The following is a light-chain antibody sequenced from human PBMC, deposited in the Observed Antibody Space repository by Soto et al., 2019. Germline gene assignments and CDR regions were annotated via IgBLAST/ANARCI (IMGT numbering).Light chain of an antibody. J-gene: IGKJ5*01. V-gene: IGKV3D-20*02. CDR2: GAS. Sequence: EIVSTQSPGTLSLSPGERATLSCRSSQSVSSSYLAWYQQKPGQAPRLLIYGASGRATGIPARFSGSGSGTDFTLAISSLQSEDFAVYYCQQRSYWPPITFGQGTRLEIK. CDR3: QQRSYWPPIT. CDR1: QSVSSSY.